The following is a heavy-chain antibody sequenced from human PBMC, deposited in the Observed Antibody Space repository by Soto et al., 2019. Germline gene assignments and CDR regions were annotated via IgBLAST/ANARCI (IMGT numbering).Heavy chain of an antibody. D-gene: IGHD6-13*01. CDR2: ISGGGGST. J-gene: IGHJ5*02. Sequence: EVHLLESGGGLVQPGGSLRLSCAASGFTFSSYAMTWVRQAPGKGLEWVSSISGGGGSTYYADSVKGRFTISRDNSKNTLYLQMDSLRAEDTAVYYCAKDIGASSSSLLRRRAFAPWGQGTLVTVSS. V-gene: IGHV3-23*01. CDR3: AKDIGASSSSLLRRRAFAP. CDR1: GFTFSSYA.